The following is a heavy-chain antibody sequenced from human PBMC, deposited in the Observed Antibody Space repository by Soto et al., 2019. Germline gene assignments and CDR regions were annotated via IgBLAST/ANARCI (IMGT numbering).Heavy chain of an antibody. V-gene: IGHV3-21*01. CDR1: GFTFSSYS. CDR3: ARDLGNGYSLYGMDV. D-gene: IGHD5-18*01. J-gene: IGHJ6*02. Sequence: GGSLRLSCAASGFTFSSYSMNWVRQAPGKGLEWVSSISSSSSYIYYADSVKGRFTISRDNAKNSLYLQMNSLRAEDTAVYYCARDLGNGYSLYGMDVWGQGTTVTVSS. CDR2: ISSSSSYI.